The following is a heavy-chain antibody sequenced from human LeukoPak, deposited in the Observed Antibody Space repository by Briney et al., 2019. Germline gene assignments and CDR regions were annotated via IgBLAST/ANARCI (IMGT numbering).Heavy chain of an antibody. CDR1: GFTFSSYS. CDR2: ISSSSSYI. D-gene: IGHD5-18*01. J-gene: IGHJ4*02. V-gene: IGHV3-21*01. CDR3: ARDRSYGSYFDY. Sequence: TGGSLRLSCAASGFTFSSYSMNWVRQAPGKGLEWVSSISSSSSYIYYADSVKGRFTISRDNAKNSLYLQMNSLRAEDTAVYYCARDRSYGSYFDYWGQGTLVTVSS.